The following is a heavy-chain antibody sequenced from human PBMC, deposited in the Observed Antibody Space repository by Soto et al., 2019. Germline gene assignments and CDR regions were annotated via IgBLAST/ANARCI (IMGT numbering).Heavy chain of an antibody. J-gene: IGHJ3*01. CDR3: ARLLTEGATFREDAFDL. CDR2: ISTFNGKT. Sequence: QVQLVQSGGDVKMPGASVKVSCTTFRYTFTSHGIAWVRQAPGQGLEWMGWISTFNGKTDYAQKFQGRVTMTADTLTSTVHMELRSLRSDDTAVYYCARLLTEGATFREDAFDLWGQGTKVTVSS. D-gene: IGHD1-26*01. V-gene: IGHV1-18*01. CDR1: RYTFTSHG.